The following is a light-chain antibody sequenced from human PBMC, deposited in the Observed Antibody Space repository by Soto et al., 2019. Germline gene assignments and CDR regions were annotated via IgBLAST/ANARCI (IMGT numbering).Light chain of an antibody. CDR1: QVVSNW. J-gene: IGKJ1*01. CDR2: SAS. CDR3: QHANCFPWT. V-gene: IGKV1-12*01. Sequence: EIQMTQSPSSVSASVGDRVTITGRASQVVSNWLAWYQQKPGEAPKLLIYSASTMQTGVPSRFSGSGFGTDFTLTITSLQSDDFATYYCQHANCFPWTFGQGTKLESK.